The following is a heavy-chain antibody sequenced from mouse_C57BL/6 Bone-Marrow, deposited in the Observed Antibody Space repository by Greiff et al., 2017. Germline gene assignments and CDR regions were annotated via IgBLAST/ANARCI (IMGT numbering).Heavy chain of an antibody. CDR3: ARLRYYGSSPYYFDY. J-gene: IGHJ2*01. V-gene: IGHV1-50*01. D-gene: IGHD1-1*01. CDR1: GYTFTSYW. CDR2: IDPSDSYT. Sequence: QVQLKQPGAELVKPGASVKLSCKASGYTFTSYWMQWVKQRPGQGLEWIGEIDPSDSYTNYNQKFKGKATLTVDTSSSTAYMPLSSLTSEDSAVYYGARLRYYGSSPYYFDYWGQGTTLTVSS.